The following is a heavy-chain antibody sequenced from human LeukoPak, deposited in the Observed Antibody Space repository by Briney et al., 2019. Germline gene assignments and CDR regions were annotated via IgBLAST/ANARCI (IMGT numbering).Heavy chain of an antibody. J-gene: IGHJ6*02. D-gene: IGHD6-25*01. Sequence: GESLKTSCKGSGYSFTSYWIGWVRQMPGKGLEWMGIIYPGDSDTRYSPSFQGQVTISADKSISTAYLQWSSLKASDTAMYYCARPYSSGGSYYYYGMDVWGQGTTVTVSS. CDR3: ARPYSSGGSYYYYGMDV. V-gene: IGHV5-51*01. CDR2: IYPGDSDT. CDR1: GYSFTSYW.